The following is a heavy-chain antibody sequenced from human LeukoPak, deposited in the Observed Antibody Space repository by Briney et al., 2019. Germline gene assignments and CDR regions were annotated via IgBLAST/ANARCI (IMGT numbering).Heavy chain of an antibody. V-gene: IGHV3-74*01. D-gene: IGHD6-6*01. Sequence: PGGSLRLSCTASGSTFNNYWMHWVRQAPGKGLVWVSRVSSDESITSYADSVRGRFTISRDNAKNTLYLQMNSLRAEDTAVYYCARLDGVHLRGYWGQGTLVTVSS. CDR2: VSSDESIT. J-gene: IGHJ4*02. CDR3: ARLDGVHLRGY. CDR1: GSTFNNYW.